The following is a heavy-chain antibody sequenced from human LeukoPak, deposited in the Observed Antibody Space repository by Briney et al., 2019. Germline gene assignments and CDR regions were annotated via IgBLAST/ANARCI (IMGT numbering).Heavy chain of an antibody. CDR2: INHSGST. V-gene: IGHV4-34*01. CDR3: ATTSGWPVDAFDI. CDR1: GGSFSGYY. D-gene: IGHD6-19*01. J-gene: IGHJ3*02. Sequence: SETLSLTCAVYGGSFSGYYWSWIRQPPGKGLEWMGEINHSGSTHYNPSLKTRVTISVDTSKNQFSLKLSSVTAADTAVYYCATTSGWPVDAFDIWGQGTMVTGSS.